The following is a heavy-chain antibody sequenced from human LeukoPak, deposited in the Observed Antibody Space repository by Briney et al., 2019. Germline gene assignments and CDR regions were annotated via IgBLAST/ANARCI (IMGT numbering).Heavy chain of an antibody. Sequence: LPGGSLRLSCAASGFTFSTYAMSWVRQAPGKGLEWVLTISSGSSTTYYADSVKGRFTVSRDNSKNTLYLQMNNLRAEDTAVYYCAKDRTVGASYWYFDLWGRGTLVTVSS. CDR2: ISSGSSTT. J-gene: IGHJ2*01. D-gene: IGHD1-26*01. CDR3: AKDRTVGASYWYFDL. CDR1: GFTFSTYA. V-gene: IGHV3-23*01.